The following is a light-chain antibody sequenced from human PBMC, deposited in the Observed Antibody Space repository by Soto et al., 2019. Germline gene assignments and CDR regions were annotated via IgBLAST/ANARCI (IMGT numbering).Light chain of an antibody. CDR1: QSVSSY. J-gene: IGKJ3*01. CDR3: QQRSNWLFT. Sequence: EIVLTQSAATLSWSPRERATLSCRASQSVSSYLAWYQQKPGQAPRLLIYDASNRATGIPARFSGSGSGTDFTLAISSLEPEGFAIYYCQQRSNWLFTFGPGTKVDIK. CDR2: DAS. V-gene: IGKV3-11*01.